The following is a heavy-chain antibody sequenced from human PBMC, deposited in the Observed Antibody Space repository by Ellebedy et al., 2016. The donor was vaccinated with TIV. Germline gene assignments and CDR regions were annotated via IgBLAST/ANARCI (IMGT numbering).Heavy chain of an antibody. J-gene: IGHJ4*02. CDR1: GFSLSTSGMC. D-gene: IGHD4-23*01. Sequence: SGPTLVKPTQTLTLTCTFSGFSLSTSGMCVSWIRQPPGKALEWLALIDWDDDKYYSTSLRTRLTISKDTSKNQVALTMADMDPVDTATYYCARIGYSAGNPSNYDYWGQGTLVTVSS. V-gene: IGHV2-70*01. CDR3: ARIGYSAGNPSNYDY. CDR2: IDWDDDK.